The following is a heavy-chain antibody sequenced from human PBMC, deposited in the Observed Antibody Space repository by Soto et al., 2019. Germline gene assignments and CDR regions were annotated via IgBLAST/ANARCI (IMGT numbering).Heavy chain of an antibody. J-gene: IGHJ6*02. CDR2: IIPIFGTA. CDR3: AREAYGSGSLYSYYYGMDV. Sequence: SVKVSCKASGGTFSSYAISWVRQAPGQGLEWMGGIIPIFGTANYAQKFQGRVTITADESTSTAYMELSSLRSEDTAVYYCAREAYGSGSLYSYYYGMDVWGQGTTVTVS. V-gene: IGHV1-69*13. CDR1: GGTFSSYA. D-gene: IGHD3-10*01.